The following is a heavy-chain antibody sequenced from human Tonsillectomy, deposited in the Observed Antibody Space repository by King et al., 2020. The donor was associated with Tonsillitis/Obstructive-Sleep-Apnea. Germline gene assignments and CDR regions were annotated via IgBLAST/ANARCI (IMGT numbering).Heavy chain of an antibody. CDR2: IYPGDSDT. CDR1: GYSFTSYW. V-gene: IGHV5-51*01. CDR3: ARPWCGGGSCYSEYFQH. Sequence: VQLVQSGAEVKKPGESLKISCKGSGYSFTSYWIGWVRQMPGKGLEWMGIIYPGDSDTRYSPSFQGQVTLSADKSISTAYLQWGSLKASDTAMYYCARPWCGGGSCYSEYFQHWGQGTLVTVSS. D-gene: IGHD2-15*01. J-gene: IGHJ1*01.